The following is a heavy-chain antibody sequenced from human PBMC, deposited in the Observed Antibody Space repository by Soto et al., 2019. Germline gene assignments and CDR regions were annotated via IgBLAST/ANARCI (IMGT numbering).Heavy chain of an antibody. CDR2: IFPSDSYT. V-gene: IGHV5-51*01. J-gene: IGHJ5*02. D-gene: IGHD3-22*01. CDR3: ARKDKSGYFNWFDP. CDR1: GYRFTSYW. Sequence: PGESLTISCRTSGYRFTSYWIAWVRQMPGRGLEWMGIIFPSDSYTRYSPSFQGQVTISADRCTSTVFLQWASLKASDTAVYFCARKDKSGYFNWFDPWGQGTLVTVSS.